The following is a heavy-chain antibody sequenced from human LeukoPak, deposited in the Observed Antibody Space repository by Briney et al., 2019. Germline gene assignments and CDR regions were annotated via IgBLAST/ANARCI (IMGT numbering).Heavy chain of an antibody. CDR2: INPNSGGT. Sequence: ASVKVSCKASGYTFTGYYIHWVRQAPGQGLEWMGWINPNSGGTNYAQKFQGWVTMTRDTSISTAYMELSRLRSDDTAVYYCARDRRGYYGSGSYPRPNWFDPWGQGTLVTVSS. CDR3: ARDRRGYYGSGSYPRPNWFDP. D-gene: IGHD3-10*01. J-gene: IGHJ5*02. V-gene: IGHV1-2*04. CDR1: GYTFTGYY.